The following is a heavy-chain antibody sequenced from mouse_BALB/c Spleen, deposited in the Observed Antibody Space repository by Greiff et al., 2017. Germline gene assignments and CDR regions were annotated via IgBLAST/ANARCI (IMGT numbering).Heavy chain of an antibody. CDR1: GFTFSSYG. V-gene: IGHV5-6-3*01. D-gene: IGHD2-3*01. Sequence: EVKVEESGGGLVQPGGSLKLSCAASGFTFSSYGMSWVRQTPDKRLELVATINSNGGSTYYPDSVKGRFTISRDNAKNTLYLQMSSLKSEDTAMYYCARDPSDGYYVNWYFDVWGAGTTVTVSS. J-gene: IGHJ1*01. CDR3: ARDPSDGYYVNWYFDV. CDR2: INSNGGST.